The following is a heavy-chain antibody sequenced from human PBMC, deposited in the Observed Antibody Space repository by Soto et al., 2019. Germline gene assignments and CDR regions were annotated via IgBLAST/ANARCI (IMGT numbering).Heavy chain of an antibody. J-gene: IGHJ3*01. CDR1: EFTFRSYW. CDR2: ISGDGGST. V-gene: IGHV3-74*01. CDR3: ARSLPGTYGAFDL. Sequence: EVQLVDSGGGLVQPGGSLRLSCAASEFTFRSYWMHWVRQSPGKGLVWVSRISGDGGSTTYADSVRGRFTISRDNAKNTVYLQMDSLRAEDTAVYYCARSLPGTYGAFDLWGQGTMVTVSS. D-gene: IGHD1-7*01.